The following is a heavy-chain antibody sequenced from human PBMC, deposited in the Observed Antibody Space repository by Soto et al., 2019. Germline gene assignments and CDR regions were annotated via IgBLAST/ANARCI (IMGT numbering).Heavy chain of an antibody. J-gene: IGHJ4*02. Sequence: SETLSRTCAVSGYSISSCYYWGWIRPPPGKVLEWIGSIYHSGSTYYNPSLKSRVTISVDTSKNQFSLKLSSVTAADTAVYYCARDPVVVSIIDYCGQGTLVTVSS. CDR3: ARDPVVVSIIDY. V-gene: IGHV4-38-2*02. CDR2: IYHSGST. D-gene: IGHD6-6*01. CDR1: GYSISSCYY.